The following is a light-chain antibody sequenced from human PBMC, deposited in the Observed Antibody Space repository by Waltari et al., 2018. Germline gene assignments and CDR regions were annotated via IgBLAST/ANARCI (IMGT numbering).Light chain of an antibody. V-gene: IGLV2-14*01. Sequence: QSALTQPASVSGSPGQSITISCPGTSSDVGAYNYVAWYQQHPGQAPKLIISEVSYRPSGVSNRFSGSKSGNTASLTISGLQADDEADYYCTSYTSRGTRVFGGGTKLTVL. CDR3: TSYTSRGTRV. CDR2: EVS. CDR1: SSDVGAYNY. J-gene: IGLJ3*02.